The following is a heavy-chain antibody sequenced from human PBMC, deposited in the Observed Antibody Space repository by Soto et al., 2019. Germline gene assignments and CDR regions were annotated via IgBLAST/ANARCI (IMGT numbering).Heavy chain of an antibody. CDR3: ARSPGGFTVATYFFDY. D-gene: IGHD3-16*01. Sequence: ESGPTLVAPTQTLTLTCTFSGFSLSSEGMRVSWIRQPPGKALEWLARIDWDDDKFYSPSLRTRLAISKGTSKNQVVLTMTNVDPMDTATYYCARSPGGFTVATYFFDYWGQGTLVTVSS. V-gene: IGHV2-70*04. CDR2: IDWDDDK. CDR1: GFSLSSEGMR. J-gene: IGHJ4*02.